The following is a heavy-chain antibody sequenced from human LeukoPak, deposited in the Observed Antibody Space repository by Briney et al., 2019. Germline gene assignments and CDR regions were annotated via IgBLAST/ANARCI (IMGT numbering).Heavy chain of an antibody. CDR2: IYYSGST. D-gene: IGHD6-19*01. Sequence: SETLSLTCTVSGYSINSGYYWSWLRQPPGKRLEWIGSIYYSGSTYSNPTLKSRVTISLDTSKNQFSLKLTSVTAADTAVYYCASVRGYSSGWYASGFDPWGQGTLVTVSS. CDR1: GYSINSGYY. CDR3: ASVRGYSSGWYASGFDP. J-gene: IGHJ5*02. V-gene: IGHV4-38-2*02.